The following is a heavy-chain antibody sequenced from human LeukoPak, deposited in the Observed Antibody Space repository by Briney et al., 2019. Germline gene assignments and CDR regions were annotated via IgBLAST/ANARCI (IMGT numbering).Heavy chain of an antibody. CDR3: ARDRSVYYYMDV. J-gene: IGHJ6*03. Sequence: GGSLRLSCAASGFTFSIYSMNWVRQAPGKGLEWVSSISSSSSYIYHADSVKGRFTISRDNAKNSLYLQMNSLRAEDTAVYYCARDRSVYYYMDVWGKGTTVTVSS. CDR2: ISSSSSYI. CDR1: GFTFSIYS. V-gene: IGHV3-21*01.